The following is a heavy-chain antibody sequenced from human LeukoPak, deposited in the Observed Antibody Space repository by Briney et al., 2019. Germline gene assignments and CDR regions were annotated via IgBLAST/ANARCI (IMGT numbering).Heavy chain of an antibody. CDR1: GFTASSNY. CDR2: IYSGGST. Sequence: SGGSLRLSCAASGFTASSNYMSWVRQAPGKGLEWVSVIYSGGSTYYADSVKGRFTISRDNSKNTLYLQMNSLRAEDTAVYYCARGSVATLTSDYWGQGTLVTVSS. V-gene: IGHV3-53*01. J-gene: IGHJ4*02. CDR3: ARGSVATLTSDY. D-gene: IGHD5-12*01.